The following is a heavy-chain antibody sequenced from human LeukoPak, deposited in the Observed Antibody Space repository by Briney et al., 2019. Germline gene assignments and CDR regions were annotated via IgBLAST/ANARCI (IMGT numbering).Heavy chain of an antibody. Sequence: ASVKVSCKASGYTFSSYDINWVRQATGQGLEWMGWMNPNSGNTGYAQKFQGRVNMTRNNSISTAYMELSSLRSEDTAVYYCAKGYGWEASYYYYYMDVWGKGTTVTISS. CDR3: AKGYGWEASYYYYYMDV. CDR2: MNPNSGNT. J-gene: IGHJ6*03. CDR1: GYTFSSYD. D-gene: IGHD2-8*02. V-gene: IGHV1-8*01.